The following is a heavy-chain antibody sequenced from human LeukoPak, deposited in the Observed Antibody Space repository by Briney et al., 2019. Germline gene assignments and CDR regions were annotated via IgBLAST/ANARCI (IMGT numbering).Heavy chain of an antibody. D-gene: IGHD3-10*01. CDR1: GYTFTRYV. Sequence: ASVKVSLKASGYTFTRYVISQVRQAPGQTLEWMVGMSAYNGYTNYAQKLQARVTMTTHTSTTTANLDSRNLRSDDTAVPDCAGGMVQGVMVYRDVWGERTTVSVSS. V-gene: IGHV1-18*01. CDR3: AGGMVQGVMVYRDV. J-gene: IGHJ6*03. CDR2: MSAYNGYT.